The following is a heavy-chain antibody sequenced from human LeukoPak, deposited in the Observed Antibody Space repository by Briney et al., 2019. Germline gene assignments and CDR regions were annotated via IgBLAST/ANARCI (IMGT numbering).Heavy chain of an antibody. D-gene: IGHD3-10*01. J-gene: IGHJ5*02. CDR2: INSDGSST. CDR3: ARGYYYGSGRLDP. Sequence: GGSLRLSCAASGFTFSSYWMHWVRQAPGKGLVWVSRINSDGSSTSYADSVKGRFTISRDNAKNTLYLQMNSLRAEDTAVYYCARGYYYGSGRLDPWGQGTLVTVSS. V-gene: IGHV3-74*01. CDR1: GFTFSSYW.